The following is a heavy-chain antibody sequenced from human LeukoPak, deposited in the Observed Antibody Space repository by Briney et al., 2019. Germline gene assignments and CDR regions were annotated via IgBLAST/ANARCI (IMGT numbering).Heavy chain of an antibody. V-gene: IGHV1-69*06. Sequence: SVKVSCKASGGTFSSYAISWVRQAPGQGLVWMGRIIPIFGTANYAQKFQGRVTITADKSTSTAYMELSSLRSEDTAVYYCARECSRGSTSCLYYYYYYYMDVWGKGTTVTVSS. CDR3: ARECSRGSTSCLYYYYYYYMDV. J-gene: IGHJ6*03. CDR2: IIPIFGTA. D-gene: IGHD2-2*01. CDR1: GGTFSSYA.